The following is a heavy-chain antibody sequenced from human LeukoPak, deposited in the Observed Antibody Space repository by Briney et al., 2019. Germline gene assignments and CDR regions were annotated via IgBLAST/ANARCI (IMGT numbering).Heavy chain of an antibody. CDR2: ISGDGATT. Sequence: GGSLRLSCAASGFTFDEYAMYWVRQAPGKGLDWVSLISGDGATTSYADSVKGRFTVSRDNGENSLHLQMESLRPEDTALYYCAKARRTGTHYSDFDYWGQGTLVTVSS. CDR3: AKARRTGTHYSDFDY. CDR1: GFTFDEYA. D-gene: IGHD3/OR15-3a*01. V-gene: IGHV3-43*02. J-gene: IGHJ4*02.